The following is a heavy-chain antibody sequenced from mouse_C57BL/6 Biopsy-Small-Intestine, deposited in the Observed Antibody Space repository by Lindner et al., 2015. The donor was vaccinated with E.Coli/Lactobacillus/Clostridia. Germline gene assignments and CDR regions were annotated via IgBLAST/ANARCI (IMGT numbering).Heavy chain of an antibody. V-gene: IGHV1-84*02. Sequence: SVKVSCKASGYIFTNYAMHWVRQAPGQRLEWMGWVSADIGHTKYSQKFQGRVTITTDTSATTAYMELSSLRPEDTAVYYCARGAGRAVAGDSLHWYFDLWGRGTLVTVSS. J-gene: IGHJ1*01. D-gene: IGHD6-1*01. CDR1: GYIFTNYA. CDR3: ARGAGRAVAGDSLHWYFDL. CDR2: VSADIGHT.